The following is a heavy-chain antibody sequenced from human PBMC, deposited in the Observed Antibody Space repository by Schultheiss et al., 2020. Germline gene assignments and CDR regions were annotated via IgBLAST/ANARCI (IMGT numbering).Heavy chain of an antibody. CDR3: ARAYYYNSSGFED. J-gene: IGHJ4*02. CDR1: GGSISSGGYY. CDR2: IYTSGST. D-gene: IGHD3-22*01. Sequence: SQTLSLTCTVSGGSISSGGYYWSWIRQPAGKGLEWIGRIYTSGSTNYNPSLKSRVTISVDTSKNQFSLKLSSVTAADTAVYYCARAYYYNSSGFEDWGQGTLVTVSS. V-gene: IGHV4-61*02.